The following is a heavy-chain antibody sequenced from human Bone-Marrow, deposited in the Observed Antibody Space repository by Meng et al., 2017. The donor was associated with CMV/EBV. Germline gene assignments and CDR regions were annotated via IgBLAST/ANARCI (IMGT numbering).Heavy chain of an antibody. CDR3: AKDPGWGALDY. J-gene: IGHJ4*02. D-gene: IGHD1-26*01. CDR2: MYVDGNEQ. CDR1: GFDFTKSW. Sequence: GGSLRLSCAVSGFDFTKSWMSWVRQAPGRGLEWVANMYVDGNEQYYVDSVKGRFTISRDIARKSLFLQMGSLRAEDTAVYYCAKDPGWGALDYWGPGLRVTGAS. V-gene: IGHV3-7*01.